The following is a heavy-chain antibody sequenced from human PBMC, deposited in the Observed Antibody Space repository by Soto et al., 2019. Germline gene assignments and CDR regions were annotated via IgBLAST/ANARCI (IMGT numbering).Heavy chain of an antibody. CDR3: ARASGTSWYNWFDP. D-gene: IGHD2-2*01. CDR1: GGNFSRSG. CDR2: IIPLFGTT. V-gene: IGHV1-69*13. J-gene: IGHJ5*02. Sequence: SVKVSCKASGGNFSRSGISWVRQAPGQGLEWMGGIIPLFGTTNYARKFKGRVTITADESTSTAYMELSSLRFEDTAVYYCARASGTSWYNWFDPWGQGNLVTVSS.